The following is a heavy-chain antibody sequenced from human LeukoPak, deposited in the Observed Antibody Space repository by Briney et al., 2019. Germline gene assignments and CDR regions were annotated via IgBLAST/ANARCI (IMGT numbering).Heavy chain of an antibody. CDR2: IYYSGST. D-gene: IGHD3-22*01. Sequence: SETLSLTYTVSGGSISSSSYYWGLIRQPPGKGLEWIGSIYYSGSTYYNPSLKSRVTISVDTSKNQFSLKLSSVTAADTAVYYCARQETYYDSSGYYYRYFDYWGQGTLVTVSS. J-gene: IGHJ4*02. V-gene: IGHV4-39*01. CDR3: ARQETYYDSSGYYYRYFDY. CDR1: GGSISSSSYY.